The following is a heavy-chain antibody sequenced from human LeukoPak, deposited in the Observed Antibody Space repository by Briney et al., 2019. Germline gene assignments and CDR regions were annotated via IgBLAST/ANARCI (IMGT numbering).Heavy chain of an antibody. Sequence: GGSLRLSCAASGFTFSSYSMNWVRQAPGKGLEWISYITTSGGAKNYADSVKGRFTISRDNAENSLYLQMNSLRDEDTAVYYCASSGSYRFDYWGQGTLVTVSS. CDR1: GFTFSSYS. CDR2: ITTSGGAK. D-gene: IGHD1-26*01. CDR3: ASSGSYRFDY. J-gene: IGHJ4*02. V-gene: IGHV3-48*02.